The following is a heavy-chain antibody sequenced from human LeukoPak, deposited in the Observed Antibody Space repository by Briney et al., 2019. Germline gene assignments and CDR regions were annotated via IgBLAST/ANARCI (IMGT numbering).Heavy chain of an antibody. CDR1: GFDFSSNW. J-gene: IGHJ4*02. CDR2: ISYDGSNK. V-gene: IGHV3-30-3*01. CDR3: ARTRIVGAPGDY. D-gene: IGHD1-26*01. Sequence: PGGSLRLSCAASGFDFSSNWMHWVRQAPGKGLEWVAVISYDGSNKYYADSVKGRFTISRDNSKNTLYLQMNSLRAEDTAVYYCARTRIVGAPGDYWGQGTLVTVSS.